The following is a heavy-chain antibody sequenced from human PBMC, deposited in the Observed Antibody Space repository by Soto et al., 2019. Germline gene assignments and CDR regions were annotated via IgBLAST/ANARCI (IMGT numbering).Heavy chain of an antibody. CDR2: INAGTGDT. V-gene: IGHV1-3*01. J-gene: IGHJ4*02. Sequence: GASVKATCKASGIAKASYAVRWVRHAPGQGLEWMGWINAGTGDTKYSQKFQGRVTITRDTSASTAYMELSSLRSEDTAVYYCARGSSSSWPSDYWGQGTLVTVSS. D-gene: IGHD6-13*01. CDR3: ARGSSSSWPSDY. CDR1: GIAKASYA.